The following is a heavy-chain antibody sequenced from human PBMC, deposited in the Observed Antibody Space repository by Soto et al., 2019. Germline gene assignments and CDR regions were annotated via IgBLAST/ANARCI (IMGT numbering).Heavy chain of an antibody. CDR1: GFTCGSYW. CDR2: IKQDGSEK. Sequence: GESLKISCVASGFTCGSYWMTWVRQAPGKGLEWVANIKQDGSEKNYVDSVKGRFTISRDNAKNSLYLQMNSLRAEDTAVYYCARDHGYCSGGTCYDAFDIWGQGTMVTVSS. V-gene: IGHV3-7*01. J-gene: IGHJ3*02. D-gene: IGHD2-15*01. CDR3: ARDHGYCSGGTCYDAFDI.